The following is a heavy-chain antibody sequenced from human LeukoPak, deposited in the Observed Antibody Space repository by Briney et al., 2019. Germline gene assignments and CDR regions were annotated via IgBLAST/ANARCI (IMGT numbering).Heavy chain of an antibody. CDR2: IYYTGTT. CDR3: ARRMPSSGYSYDF. Sequence: PSETLSLTCTVSGASISSTPSYWGWIRQPPGTGLEWIGSIYYTGTTYYSPSLKSRVTISIDTSSNRFSLRLTSVTAADTALYYCARRMPSSGYSYDFWGLGTLVSVSS. CDR1: GASISSTPSY. J-gene: IGHJ4*02. D-gene: IGHD6-13*01. V-gene: IGHV4-39*01.